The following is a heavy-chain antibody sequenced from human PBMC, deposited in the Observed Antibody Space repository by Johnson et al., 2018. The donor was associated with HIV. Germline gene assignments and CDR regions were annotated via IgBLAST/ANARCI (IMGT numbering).Heavy chain of an antibody. CDR2: IYSGGST. CDR1: GFTVSSNY. Sequence: VQLVESGGGLIQPGGSLRLSCAASGFTVSSNYMSWVRQAPGKGLEWVSVIYSGGSTYYADSVTGRFTISRDNSKNTLYLQMNSLRAEDTAVYYCARITKVGPILSDAFDFWGQGTMVTVSS. J-gene: IGHJ3*01. D-gene: IGHD1-26*01. CDR3: ARITKVGPILSDAFDF. V-gene: IGHV3-66*03.